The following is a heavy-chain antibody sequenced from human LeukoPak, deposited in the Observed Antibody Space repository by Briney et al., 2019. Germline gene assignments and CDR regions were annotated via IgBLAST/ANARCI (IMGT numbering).Heavy chain of an antibody. D-gene: IGHD3-3*01. Sequence: SENLSLTCTISGGSISSYYWTWIRQPPRKGLEWTGYIYYSGSTNYNPSLKSRVIILVDTSKNQFSLKLSSVTAADTAVYYCAGGTIFGVATNWFDPWGQGTLVTVSS. CDR2: IYYSGST. CDR1: GGSISSYY. J-gene: IGHJ5*02. V-gene: IGHV4-59*01. CDR3: AGGTIFGVATNWFDP.